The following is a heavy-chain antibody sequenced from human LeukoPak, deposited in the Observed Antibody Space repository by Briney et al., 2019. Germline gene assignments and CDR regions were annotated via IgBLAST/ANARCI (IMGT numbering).Heavy chain of an antibody. Sequence: GGSLRLSCAASGFTFRNSWMSWVRQTPGKGLELVANINPDGGEKHYVDSVKGRFTISRDNARNSLDLQMSSLTAEDTAVYYCARGVWSSRNAFDLWGQGTMVTVSS. CDR1: GFTFRNSW. CDR3: ARGVWSSRNAFDL. V-gene: IGHV3-7*01. D-gene: IGHD2-21*01. CDR2: INPDGGEK. J-gene: IGHJ3*01.